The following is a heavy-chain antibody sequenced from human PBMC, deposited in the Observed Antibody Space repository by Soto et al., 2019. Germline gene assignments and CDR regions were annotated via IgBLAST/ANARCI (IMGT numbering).Heavy chain of an antibody. V-gene: IGHV3-9*01. J-gene: IGHJ4*02. CDR3: AKGIAAGTVYYFDY. CDR1: GFTFDDFA. D-gene: IGHD3-10*01. Sequence: EVQLVESGGGLVQPGRSLRLSCAASGFTFDDFAMHWVRQVSGKGLEWVSVINWDGGNKVYADSVTGRFTISRDNANNSVYLQMNSLRAEDTAFYYCAKGIAAGTVYYFDYWGQGILVTVSS. CDR2: INWDGGNK.